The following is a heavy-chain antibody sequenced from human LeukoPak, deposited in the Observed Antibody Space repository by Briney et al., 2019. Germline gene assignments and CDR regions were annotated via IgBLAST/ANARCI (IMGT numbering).Heavy chain of an antibody. Sequence: SETLSLTCTVSGGSINNYYWSWIRQSPGKGLEWIGYIYYTGNTNYNPSLESRVIISVDTSKNQFSLKLSSVTAADTAVYYCARHECGGSCYPEDYWGQGTLVTVSS. CDR3: ARHECGGSCYPEDY. CDR2: IYYTGNT. V-gene: IGHV4-59*08. J-gene: IGHJ4*02. CDR1: GGSINNYY. D-gene: IGHD2-15*01.